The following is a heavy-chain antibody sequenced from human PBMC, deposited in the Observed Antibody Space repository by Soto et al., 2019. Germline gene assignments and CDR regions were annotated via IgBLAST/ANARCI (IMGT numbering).Heavy chain of an antibody. CDR1: GGSFSGYY. V-gene: IGHV4-34*01. D-gene: IGHD3-9*01. CDR2: INNSGST. CDR3: ARVTGSRRDAFDI. J-gene: IGHJ3*02. Sequence: SETLSLTCAVYGGSFSGYYWSWIRQPPGKGLEWIGEINNSGSTTYNPFLKSRVTISVNTSTNQFSLKLSSVTAADTAVYYCARVTGSRRDAFDIWGQGTMVTVSS.